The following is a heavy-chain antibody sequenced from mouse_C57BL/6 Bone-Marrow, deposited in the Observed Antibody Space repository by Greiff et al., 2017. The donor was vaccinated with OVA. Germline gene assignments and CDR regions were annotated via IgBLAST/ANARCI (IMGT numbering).Heavy chain of an antibody. CDR2: INPGSGGT. CDR3: ARETLWAWFAY. D-gene: IGHD1-1*02. Sequence: VQRVESGAELVRPGTSVKVSCKASGYAFTNYLIEWVKQRPGQGLEWIGVINPGSGGTNYNEKFKGKATLTADKSSSTAYMQLSSLTSEDAAVYFCARETLWAWFAYWGQGTLVTVSA. V-gene: IGHV1-54*01. J-gene: IGHJ3*01. CDR1: GYAFTNYL.